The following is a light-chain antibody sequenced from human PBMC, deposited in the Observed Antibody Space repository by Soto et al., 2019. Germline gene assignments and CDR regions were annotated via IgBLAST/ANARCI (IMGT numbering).Light chain of an antibody. CDR2: DVS. Sequence: QSVLTQPRSVSGSPGQSVTISCTGTSSDVGAYNSVSWYHQHPGKAPKLMIYDVSERPSGVPDRFSGSKSGNTASLTISGLQAEDEADYYCCSYAGSYTWLFGGGTKLTVL. CDR3: CSYAGSYTWL. CDR1: SSDVGAYNS. V-gene: IGLV2-11*01. J-gene: IGLJ2*01.